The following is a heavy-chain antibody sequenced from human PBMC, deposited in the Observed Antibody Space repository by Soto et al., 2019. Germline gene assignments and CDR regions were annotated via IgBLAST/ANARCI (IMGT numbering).Heavy chain of an antibody. CDR1: GYTFTSYY. J-gene: IGHJ6*02. CDR2: INPSGGST. CDR3: ASWGGYYDSSGYCMDV. V-gene: IGHV1-46*01. D-gene: IGHD3-22*01. Sequence: ASVKVSCKASGYTFTSYYMHWVRQAPGQGLEWMGIINPSGGSTSYAQKFQGRVTMTRDTSTSTVYMELSSLRSEDTAVYYCASWGGYYDSSGYCMDVWGQGTTVTVS.